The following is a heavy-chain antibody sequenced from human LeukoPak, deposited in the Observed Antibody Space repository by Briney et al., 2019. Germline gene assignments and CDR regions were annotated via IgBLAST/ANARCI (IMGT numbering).Heavy chain of an antibody. D-gene: IGHD2-2*01. J-gene: IGHJ3*02. Sequence: GESLKISCKGSGYSFTSYWIGWVRQLPGKGLEWMGIIYPGDSDTRYSPSFQGQVTISADKSISTAYLQWSSLKASDTAMYYCARPTPQLLWAFDIWGQGTMVTVSS. CDR3: ARPTPQLLWAFDI. V-gene: IGHV5-51*01. CDR2: IYPGDSDT. CDR1: GYSFTSYW.